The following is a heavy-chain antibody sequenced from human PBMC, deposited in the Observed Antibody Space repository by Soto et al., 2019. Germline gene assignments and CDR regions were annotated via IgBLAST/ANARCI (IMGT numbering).Heavy chain of an antibody. V-gene: IGHV3-33*01. CDR3: ARGTGSSGWPAYYYYGMDV. Sequence: GGSLRLSCAASGFTFSSYGMHWVRQAPGKGLEWVAVIWYDGSNKYYADSVKGRFTISRDNSKNTLYLQMNSLRAEDTAVYYCARGTGSSGWPAYYYYGMDVWGQGTTVTVSS. CDR2: IWYDGSNK. J-gene: IGHJ6*02. D-gene: IGHD6-19*01. CDR1: GFTFSSYG.